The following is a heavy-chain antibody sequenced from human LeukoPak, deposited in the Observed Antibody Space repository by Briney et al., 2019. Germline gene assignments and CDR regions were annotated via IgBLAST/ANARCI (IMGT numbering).Heavy chain of an antibody. D-gene: IGHD3-16*01. CDR3: VSGRGYYDSYNGYYDQDNWFET. CDR2: INPNDSPT. CDR1: GYTSIKYW. V-gene: IGHV5-51*01. Sequence: GESLKISCKTSGYTSIKYWIAWVRQNSGKGLEWMGIINPNDSPTTYSPSFQGPATISAHTSTSTAYLQWSSLMASDTAMYYCVSGRGYYDSYNGYYDQDNWFETWGQGTLVTVSS. J-gene: IGHJ5*02.